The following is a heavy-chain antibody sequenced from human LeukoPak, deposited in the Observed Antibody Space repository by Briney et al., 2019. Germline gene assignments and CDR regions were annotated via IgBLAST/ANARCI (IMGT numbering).Heavy chain of an antibody. CDR2: ISAYNGNT. J-gene: IGHJ1*01. D-gene: IGHD6-19*01. V-gene: IGHV1-18*01. CDR3: ARWARIAVAGTDTYFQH. CDR1: GYTFTSYG. Sequence: GASVKVSCKASGYTFTSYGISWVRQAPGQGLEWMGWISAYNGNTNYAQKLQGRVTMTTDTSTSTAYMELRSLRSDDTAVYYCARWARIAVAGTDTYFQHWGQGTLVTVSS.